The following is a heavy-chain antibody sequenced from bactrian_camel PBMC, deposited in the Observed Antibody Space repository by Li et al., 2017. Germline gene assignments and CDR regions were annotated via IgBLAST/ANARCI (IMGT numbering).Heavy chain of an antibody. Sequence: HVQLVESGGGSVQAGGSLRLSCVAVQDTTKRNAMAWFRQSPGKEREGLAAIYGGGATYIERTYYADSVKGRFTISEDRAKDTVYLQMDSLKPEDTAMYYCAADGPSGCRDGSWYLSPPLGQGTQVTVS. D-gene: IGHD6*01. CDR2: IYGGGATYIERT. V-gene: IGHV3-3*01. J-gene: IGHJ4*01. CDR1: QDTTKRNA.